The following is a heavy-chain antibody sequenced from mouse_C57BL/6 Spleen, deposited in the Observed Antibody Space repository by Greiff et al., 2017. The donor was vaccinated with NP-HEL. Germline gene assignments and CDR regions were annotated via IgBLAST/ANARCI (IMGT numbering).Heavy chain of an antibody. V-gene: IGHV1-42*01. D-gene: IGHD2-5*01. CDR3: ARSYYSNEDYFDY. CDR1: GYSFTGYY. J-gene: IGHJ2*01. CDR2: INPSTGGT. Sequence: VQLQQSGPELVKPGASVTISCKASGYSFTGYYMNWVRQSPEKSLEWIGEINPSTGGTTYNQKFKAKATLTVDKSSSTAYMQLKSLTSEDSAVYYCARSYYSNEDYFDYWGQGTTLTVSS.